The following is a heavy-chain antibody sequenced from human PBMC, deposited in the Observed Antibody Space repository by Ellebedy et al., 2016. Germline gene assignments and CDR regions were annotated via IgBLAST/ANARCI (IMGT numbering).Heavy chain of an antibody. Sequence: GESLKISCAAPGFTFSNAWMNWVRQAPGKGLEWVGRIKSKTDGGAADYAAPVKGRFTISGDDSKNTLYLQMNSLKTEDTAVYFCTTVYRYNYDSVWGQGTLVTVSS. J-gene: IGHJ4*02. CDR2: IKSKTDGGAA. CDR3: TTVYRYNYDSV. CDR1: GFTFSNAW. V-gene: IGHV3-15*01. D-gene: IGHD5-18*01.